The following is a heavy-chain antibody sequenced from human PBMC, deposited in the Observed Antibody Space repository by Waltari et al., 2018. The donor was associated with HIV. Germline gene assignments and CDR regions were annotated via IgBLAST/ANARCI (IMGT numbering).Heavy chain of an antibody. CDR2: ISYDGSNK. J-gene: IGHJ4*02. D-gene: IGHD5-18*01. V-gene: IGHV3-30*18. Sequence: QVQLVESGGGVVQPGRSLSLSCAASGFTFRSDGMHRVRQAPGKGLEWVAVISYDGSNKYYADSVKGRFTISRDNSKNTLYLQMNSLRAEDTAVYYCAKGWGYSYGQIDYWGQGTLVTVSS. CDR1: GFTFRSDG. CDR3: AKGWGYSYGQIDY.